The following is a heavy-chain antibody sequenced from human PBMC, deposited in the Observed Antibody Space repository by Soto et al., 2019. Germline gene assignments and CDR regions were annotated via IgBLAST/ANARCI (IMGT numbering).Heavy chain of an antibody. CDR1: GGTFSNYI. CDR3: ARDRNTAMAVPHYGMGV. D-gene: IGHD5-18*01. V-gene: IGHV1-69*13. J-gene: IGHJ6*02. CDR2: IIPIFGTA. Sequence: SVKVSCKASGGTFSNYIFNWVRQAPGQGLEWMGGIIPIFGTANSAQKFQGRVTITADESTSTAYMELSSLRSEDTAVYYCARDRNTAMAVPHYGMGVWGQGTTVTVSS.